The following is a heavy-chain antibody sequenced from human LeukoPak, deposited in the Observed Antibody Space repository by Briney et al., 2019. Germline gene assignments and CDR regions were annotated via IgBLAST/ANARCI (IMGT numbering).Heavy chain of an antibody. V-gene: IGHV3-20*04. CDR3: ARTLYNWNDVGLFDY. J-gene: IGHJ4*02. D-gene: IGHD1-1*01. Sequence: GGSLRLSCAASEFTFSSYNMNWVRQAPGKGLEWVSGINWNGGSTGYADSVKGRFTISRDNAKNSLYLQMNSLRAEDTALYYCARTLYNWNDVGLFDYWGQGTLVTVSS. CDR1: EFTFSSYN. CDR2: INWNGGST.